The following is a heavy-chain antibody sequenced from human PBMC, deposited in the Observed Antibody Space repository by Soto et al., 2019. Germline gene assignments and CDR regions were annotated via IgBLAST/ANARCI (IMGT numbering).Heavy chain of an antibody. Sequence: GGCLRLSCAASGFTFSSYGMHWVRQAPGKGLEWVAVISYDGSNKYYADSVKGRFTISRDNSKNTLYLQMNSLRAEDTAVYYCAKEGASTIVSYEVDTSGMDVWAQDATVPVSS. D-gene: IGHD2-21*01. CDR2: ISYDGSNK. CDR3: AKEGASTIVSYEVDTSGMDV. J-gene: IGHJ6*02. CDR1: GFTFSSYG. V-gene: IGHV3-30*18.